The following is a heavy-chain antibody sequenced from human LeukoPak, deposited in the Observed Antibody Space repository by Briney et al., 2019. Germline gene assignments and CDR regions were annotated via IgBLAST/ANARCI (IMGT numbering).Heavy chain of an antibody. J-gene: IGHJ6*03. V-gene: IGHV3-11*04. D-gene: IGHD2-15*01. CDR1: GFTFSDYY. CDR3: ARARVAAKSGYMDV. CDR2: ISSSGSTI. Sequence: GGSLRLSCAASGFTFSDYYMSWIRQAPGKGLEWVSYISSSGSTIYYADSVKGRFTISRDNPKNTLYLQMGSLRDEDLAVYYCARARVAAKSGYMDVWGTGTTVTISS.